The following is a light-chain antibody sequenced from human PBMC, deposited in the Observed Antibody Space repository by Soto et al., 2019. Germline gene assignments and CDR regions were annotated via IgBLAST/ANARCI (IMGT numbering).Light chain of an antibody. CDR3: SAYTITSPYV. CDR1: SSDVGAYNY. Sequence: SALTQPASVSGSPGQSISISCTGTSSDVGAYNYISWYQQHPGKAPKLIIYDVSNRPSGVSSRFSGSKSGNTASLTISGLQAEDGADYYCSAYTITSPYVFGTGTKLTVL. CDR2: DVS. V-gene: IGLV2-14*03. J-gene: IGLJ1*01.